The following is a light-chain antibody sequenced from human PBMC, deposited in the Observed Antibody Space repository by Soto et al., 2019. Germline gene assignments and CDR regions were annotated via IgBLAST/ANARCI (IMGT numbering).Light chain of an antibody. J-gene: IGLJ3*02. Sequence: QSVLTHPPSVSGTPGQRVTISCFGSSSNVGSNFVYWYQQFPGTAPKLLIYRTDQRPSGVPDRFSASKPGTSASLAISGLRSDDEADYYCAAWDNSLRWVFGGGTKLTVL. CDR1: SSNVGSNF. CDR3: AAWDNSLRWV. CDR2: RTD. V-gene: IGLV1-47*01.